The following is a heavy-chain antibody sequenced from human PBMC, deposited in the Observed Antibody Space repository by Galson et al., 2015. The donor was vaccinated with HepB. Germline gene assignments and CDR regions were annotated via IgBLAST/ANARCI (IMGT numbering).Heavy chain of an antibody. V-gene: IGHV3-33*01. CDR3: VREQGYGDYSTSDY. J-gene: IGHJ4*02. CDR1: GFTFSSHG. CDR2: IVYAGTNK. Sequence: SLRLSCAASGFTFSSHGMHWVRQAPGKGLEWVAVIVYAGTNKYYADSVKGRFTISRDTSENTLYLQMNSLRVEDTAVYYCVREQGYGDYSTSDYWGQGTLVTVSS. D-gene: IGHD4-17*01.